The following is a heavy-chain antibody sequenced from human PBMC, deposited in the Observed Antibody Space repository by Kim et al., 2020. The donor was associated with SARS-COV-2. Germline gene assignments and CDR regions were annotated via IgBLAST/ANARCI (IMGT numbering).Heavy chain of an antibody. J-gene: IGHJ6*02. V-gene: IGHV3-23*01. CDR1: GLTFSTYV. CDR3: AKGRGMDV. D-gene: IGHD3-10*01. Sequence: GGSLRLSCAASGLTFSTYVMSWVRQAPGKGLECVSSISISGDNTNYADSVKGRLTISRDNSKNTLYLQMNSLRAEDTAVYYCAKGRGMDVWGQGTTVTVSS. CDR2: ISISGDNT.